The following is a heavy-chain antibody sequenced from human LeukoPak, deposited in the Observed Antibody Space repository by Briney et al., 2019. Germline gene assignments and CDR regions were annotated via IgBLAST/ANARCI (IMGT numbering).Heavy chain of an antibody. V-gene: IGHV4-39*07. CDR2: GNESGGT. D-gene: IGHD1-26*01. CDR1: GGSISSGGYY. CDR3: AKNGQSGFSFDP. Sequence: SETLSLTCTVSGGSISSGGYYWSWIRQPPGKGLEWIGEGNESGGTKYNPSLKSRVTITADSSKNQFSLKLSSVTAADTAIYHCAKNGQSGFSFDPWGQGTLVTVSS. J-gene: IGHJ5*02.